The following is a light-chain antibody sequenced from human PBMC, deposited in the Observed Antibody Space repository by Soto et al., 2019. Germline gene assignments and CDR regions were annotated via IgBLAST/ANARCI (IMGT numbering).Light chain of an antibody. Sequence: EIVMTQSPATLSVSPGERATLSCRASQSVSGNLAWYQQRPGQAPRLLIYGASTRATGIPDRFSGSVSGTEFTLTISSLRSEDSAVYYCHQYDSWPPWTFGQGTKV. CDR3: HQYDSWPPWT. CDR2: GAS. J-gene: IGKJ1*01. CDR1: QSVSGN. V-gene: IGKV3-15*01.